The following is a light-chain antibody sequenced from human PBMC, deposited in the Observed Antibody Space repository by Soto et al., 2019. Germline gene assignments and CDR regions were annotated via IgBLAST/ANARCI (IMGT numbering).Light chain of an antibody. CDR1: SSDVCGYDS. Sequence: QSALTQPPSASGSPGQSVTISCTGTSSDVCGYDSVAWYQQHPGKAPKLIIYEVTKRPSGVPDRFSGSKSGNTASLTVSGLQAEDEADYYCSSHAGIINVVFGGGTKLTVL. V-gene: IGLV2-8*01. CDR3: SSHAGIINVV. J-gene: IGLJ2*01. CDR2: EVT.